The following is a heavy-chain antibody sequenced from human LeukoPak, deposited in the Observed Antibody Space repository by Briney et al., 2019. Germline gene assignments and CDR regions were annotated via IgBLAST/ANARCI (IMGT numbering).Heavy chain of an antibody. Sequence: PGGSLRLSCTASGFTFSSYGMLWVRQAPDKGLECVTVKSNDGSKSYYTDSEKGRFTISRDNPKNTLYLQMNSLTTEDTAGYYCAQDRGGEQQLIQGFAYWGQGTLVSVFS. D-gene: IGHD6-13*01. CDR3: AQDRGGEQQLIQGFAY. CDR1: GFTFSSYG. CDR2: KSNDGSKS. V-gene: IGHV3-30*18. J-gene: IGHJ4*02.